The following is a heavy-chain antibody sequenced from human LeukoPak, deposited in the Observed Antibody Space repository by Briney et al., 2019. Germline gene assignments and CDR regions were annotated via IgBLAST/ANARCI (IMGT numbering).Heavy chain of an antibody. CDR1: GFTFSSYA. V-gene: IGHV3-30*01. Sequence: GGSLRLYCAASGFTFSSYAMHWVRQAPGKGLEWVAVISYDGSNKYYADSVKGRFTISRDNSKNTLYLQMNSLRAEDTAVYYCARTSIAARPWGHFDFWGQGTLVTVSS. CDR3: ARTSIAARPWGHFDF. CDR2: ISYDGSNK. J-gene: IGHJ4*02. D-gene: IGHD6-6*01.